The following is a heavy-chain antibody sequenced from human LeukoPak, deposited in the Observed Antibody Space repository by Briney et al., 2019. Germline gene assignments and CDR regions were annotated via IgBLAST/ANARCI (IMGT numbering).Heavy chain of an antibody. J-gene: IGHJ4*02. D-gene: IGHD1-14*01. Sequence: GGSLRLSCAASGFTFSSYAFNWVRQAPGNGLEWVSGITMSGDSTYYADSVKGRFTISRDNSKNTLYLQMTSLRAEDTALYYCARTPNRFYDFWGQGTLVTVSS. CDR2: ITMSGDST. CDR1: GFTFSSYA. CDR3: ARTPNRFYDF. V-gene: IGHV3-23*01.